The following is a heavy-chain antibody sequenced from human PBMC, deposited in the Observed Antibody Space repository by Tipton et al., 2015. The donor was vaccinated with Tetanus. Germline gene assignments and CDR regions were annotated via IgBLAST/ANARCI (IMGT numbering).Heavy chain of an antibody. D-gene: IGHD3-10*01. V-gene: IGHV4-39*07. CDR2: INHSGST. Sequence: TLSLTCTVSGGSMTSGSYYWGWIRQPPGKGLEWIGEINHSGSTNYNPSLKSRVTISVDTSKNQFSLKLGSVTAADTAVYYCASHYGSGSDDASDIWGQGTMVTVSS. J-gene: IGHJ3*02. CDR3: ASHYGSGSDDASDI. CDR1: GGSMTSGSYY.